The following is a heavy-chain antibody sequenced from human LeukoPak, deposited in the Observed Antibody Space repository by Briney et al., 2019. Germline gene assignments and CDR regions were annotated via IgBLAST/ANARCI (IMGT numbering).Heavy chain of an antibody. J-gene: IGHJ6*03. D-gene: IGHD2-15*01. CDR2: IYTSGST. Sequence: ASETLSLTCTVSGGSISSSSYYWSWIRQPAGKGLEWIGRIYTSGSTNYNPSLKSRVTISVDKSKNQFSLKLSSVTAADTAVYYCARDLSGCSGGSCRAAYYYYYMDVWGKGTTVTVSS. V-gene: IGHV4-61*02. CDR3: ARDLSGCSGGSCRAAYYYYYMDV. CDR1: GGSISSSSYY.